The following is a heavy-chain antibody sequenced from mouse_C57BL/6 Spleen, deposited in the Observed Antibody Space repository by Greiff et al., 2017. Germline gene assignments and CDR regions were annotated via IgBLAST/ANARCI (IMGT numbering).Heavy chain of an antibody. J-gene: IGHJ2*01. CDR2: ISRGGSYT. D-gene: IGHD1-1*01. CDR1: GFTFSSYG. V-gene: IGHV5-6*01. CDR3: ARHHYGSGPGY. Sequence: EVQLLESGGDLVKPGGSLKLSCAASGFTFSSYGMSWVRQTPDKRLEWVATISRGGSYTYYPASVKGRFTISRDNTKNTLYLQMSSLKSEDTSMYYCARHHYGSGPGYWGNGTTLTV.